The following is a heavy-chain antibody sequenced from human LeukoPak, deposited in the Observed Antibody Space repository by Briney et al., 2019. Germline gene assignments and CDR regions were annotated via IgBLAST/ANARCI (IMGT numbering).Heavy chain of an antibody. Sequence: GGSLRLSCAASGFAFADYAMHWVRQIPGKGLECVAHIHADGGRTFYADSVKGRFTVFRDNAKNSVFLQMDSLTSDDTAFYYCSTWAFYHGLDVWGQGATVIVSS. D-gene: IGHD2/OR15-2a*01. CDR1: GFAFADYA. J-gene: IGHJ6*02. CDR2: IHADGGRT. V-gene: IGHV3-43*02. CDR3: STWAFYHGLDV.